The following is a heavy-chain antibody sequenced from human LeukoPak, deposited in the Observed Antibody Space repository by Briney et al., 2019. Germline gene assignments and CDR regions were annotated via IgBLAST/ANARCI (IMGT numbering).Heavy chain of an antibody. CDR3: ARDRRDGYYFDY. CDR1: GGSFSGYY. CDR2: INHSGST. Sequence: SETLSLTCAVYGGSFSGYYWSWIRQPPGKGLEWIGEINHSGSTNYSPSLKSRVTISVDTSKNQFSLKLSSVTAADTAVYYCARDRRDGYYFDYWGQGTLVTVSS. J-gene: IGHJ4*02. D-gene: IGHD5-24*01. V-gene: IGHV4-34*01.